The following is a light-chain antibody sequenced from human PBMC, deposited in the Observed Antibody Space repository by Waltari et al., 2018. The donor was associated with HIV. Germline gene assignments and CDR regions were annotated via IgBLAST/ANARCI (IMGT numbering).Light chain of an antibody. Sequence: QSALTQPASVSGSLGQSITISCTGTRGDIGVHNYVSWYQQHPGEVPKVLIFSVSNRPSGVSSRFSGSKAGNTASLTLSGLQAEDEADYYCSSYTSNNTWVFGGGTKLTVL. CDR2: SVS. J-gene: IGLJ3*02. CDR1: RGDIGVHNY. CDR3: SSYTSNNTWV. V-gene: IGLV2-14*03.